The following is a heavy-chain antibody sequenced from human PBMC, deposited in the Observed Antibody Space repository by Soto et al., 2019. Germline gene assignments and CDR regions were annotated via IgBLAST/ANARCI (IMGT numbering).Heavy chain of an antibody. CDR2: ISYDGSKK. D-gene: IGHD3-10*01. J-gene: IGHJ4*02. CDR3: ARDPGSDFDG. Sequence: QVQLVESGGGVVQPGRSPRLSCAASGFTFSSYAMHWVRQAPGKGLEWVAVISYDGSKKYYADSVKGRFTISRDNSKNTLYLQMNSLRAEDTAVYYCARDPGSDFDGWGQGTLVTVSS. CDR1: GFTFSSYA. V-gene: IGHV3-30-3*01.